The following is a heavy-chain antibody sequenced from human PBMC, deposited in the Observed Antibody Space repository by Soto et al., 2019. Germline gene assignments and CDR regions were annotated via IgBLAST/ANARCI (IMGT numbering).Heavy chain of an antibody. V-gene: IGHV1-69*01. CDR2: IIPIFGTA. CDR3: ARERRIAAAGTLWFDP. J-gene: IGHJ5*02. D-gene: IGHD6-13*01. Sequence: QVQLVQSGAEVKKPGSSVKVSCKASGCTFSSYAISWVRQAPGQGLEWMGGIIPIFGTANYAQKFQGRVTITADETTSTAYMELSSLRSEDTAGYYCARERRIAAAGTLWFDPWGQGTLVTVSS. CDR1: GCTFSSYA.